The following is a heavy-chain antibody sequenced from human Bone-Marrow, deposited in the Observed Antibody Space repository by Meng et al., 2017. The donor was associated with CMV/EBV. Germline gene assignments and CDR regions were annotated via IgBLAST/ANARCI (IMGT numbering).Heavy chain of an antibody. D-gene: IGHD3-22*01. CDR3: ATRRSSTYYYDSSGEAFDI. CDR2: ISSSSSYI. V-gene: IGHV3-21*01. J-gene: IGHJ3*02. Sequence: GGSLRLSCAASGFTFSSYEMNWVRQAPGKGLEWVSSISSSSSYIYYADSVKGRFTISRDNAKNSLYLQMNSLRAEDTAVYYCATRRSSTYYYDSSGEAFDIWGQGTMVTVSS. CDR1: GFTFSSYE.